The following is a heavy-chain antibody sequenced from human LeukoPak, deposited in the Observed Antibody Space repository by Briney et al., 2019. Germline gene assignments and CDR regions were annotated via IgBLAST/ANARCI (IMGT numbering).Heavy chain of an antibody. D-gene: IGHD2-15*01. J-gene: IGHJ4*02. CDR1: GGSFSGYY. Sequence: SETLSLTCAVYGGSFSGYYWSWIRQPPGKGLEWIGEINHSGSTNYNPSLKSRVTISVDTSKNQLSLKLSSVTAADTAVYYCARGGRGYCSGGSCYIGNWGQGTLVTVSS. CDR2: INHSGST. CDR3: ARGGRGYCSGGSCYIGN. V-gene: IGHV4-34*01.